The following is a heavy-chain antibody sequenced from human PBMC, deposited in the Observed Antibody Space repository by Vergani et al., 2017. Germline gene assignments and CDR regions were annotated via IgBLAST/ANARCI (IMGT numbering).Heavy chain of an antibody. D-gene: IGHD4-17*01. CDR3: ATPQTVTTGGMEV. CDR2: VDPEDGET. CDR1: GYTFTDHY. Sequence: EVQLVQSGAEVKKPGATMKISCKVSGYTFTDHYMHWVKQAPGKGLEWMGLVDPEDGETIYAEKFKGRVTIAADISTDTAHLDLSSLRSEDTAVYYCATPQTVTTGGMEVWGQGTTVIVSS. V-gene: IGHV1-69-2*01. J-gene: IGHJ6*02.